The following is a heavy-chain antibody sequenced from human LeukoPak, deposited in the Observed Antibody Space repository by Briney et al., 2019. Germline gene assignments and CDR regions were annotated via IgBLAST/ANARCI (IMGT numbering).Heavy chain of an antibody. J-gene: IGHJ4*02. D-gene: IGHD6-13*01. V-gene: IGHV5-51*01. CDR3: ARSPGYSSSWPFDY. Sequence: GEALKISWKGSGYRFTSYWIGWVRQMPGKGLEGMGIIYPGYSDPPSSPSFQGHVTISADKSISTAYLQWSSLKASDTAMYYCARSPGYSSSWPFDYWGQGTLVTVSS. CDR1: GYRFTSYW. CDR2: IYPGYSDP.